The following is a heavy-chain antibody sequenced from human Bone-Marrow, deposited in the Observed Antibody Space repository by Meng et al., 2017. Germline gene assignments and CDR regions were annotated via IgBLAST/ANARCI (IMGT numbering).Heavy chain of an antibody. CDR3: ARGYGSGSSSDWFDP. V-gene: IGHV4-31*03. CDR1: GGSISSGGYY. CDR2: IYYSGST. J-gene: IGHJ5*02. Sequence: QGQPQEPGPGPVNPSQSLSRTCTVSGGSISSGGYYWSWIRQHPGKGLEWIGYIYYSGSTYYNPSLKSRVTISVDTSKNQFSLQLSSVTAADTAVYYCARGYGSGSSSDWFDPWGQGTLVTVSS. D-gene: IGHD3-10*01.